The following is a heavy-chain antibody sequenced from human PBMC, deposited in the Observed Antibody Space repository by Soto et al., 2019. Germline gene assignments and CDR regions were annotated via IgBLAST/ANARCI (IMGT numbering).Heavy chain of an antibody. CDR1: GFTFSSYA. V-gene: IGHV3-30-3*01. CDR2: ISYDGSNK. Sequence: QSGGSLRLSCAASGFTFSSYAMHWVRQAPGKGLEWVAVISYDGSNKYYADSVKGRFTISRDNSKNTLYLQMNSLRAEDTAVYYCARDSRFLNYYDSSYDPPAFDIWGQGTMVTVS. CDR3: ARDSRFLNYYDSSYDPPAFDI. J-gene: IGHJ3*02. D-gene: IGHD3-22*01.